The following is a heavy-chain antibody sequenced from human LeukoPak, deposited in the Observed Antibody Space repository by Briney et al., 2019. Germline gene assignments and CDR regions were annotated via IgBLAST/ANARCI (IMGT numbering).Heavy chain of an antibody. CDR1: GFTVSNNY. CDR2: IYTSGST. D-gene: IGHD6-13*01. V-gene: IGHV3-53*01. Sequence: GGSLRLSCAASGFTVSNNYISWVRQAPGKGLEWVSLIYTSGSTYYADSVKGRFIISRDNSKNTLYLQMNSLRAEDTAVYYCAKDEFLSIAAAIGFFDYWGQGTLVTVSS. CDR3: AKDEFLSIAAAIGFFDY. J-gene: IGHJ4*02.